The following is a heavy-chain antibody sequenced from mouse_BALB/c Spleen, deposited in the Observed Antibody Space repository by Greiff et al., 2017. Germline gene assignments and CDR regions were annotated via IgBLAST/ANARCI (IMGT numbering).Heavy chain of an antibody. V-gene: IGHV1-20*01. J-gene: IGHJ3*01. CDR1: GYSFTGYF. CDR2: INPYNGDT. Sequence: EVQLQQSGPELVKPGASVKISCKASGYSFTGYFMNWVMQSHGKSLEWIGRINPYNGDTFYNQKFKGKATLTVDKSSSTAHMELLSLTSEDSAVYYCGREKTMIWGFAYWGQGTLVTVSA. CDR3: GREKTMIWGFAY. D-gene: IGHD2-4*01.